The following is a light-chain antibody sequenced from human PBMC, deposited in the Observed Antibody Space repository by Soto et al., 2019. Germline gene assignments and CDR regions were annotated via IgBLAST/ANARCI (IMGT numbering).Light chain of an antibody. Sequence: DIQMTQSPSTVSASVGDRVTITCRASQSVSSWLAWYQQKPGKAPKLLIYDASSLESGVPSRFSGSGSGTEFTLTITSLQPDDFATYDCQQYNSYPWTFGQGTKVEIK. CDR3: QQYNSYPWT. CDR1: QSVSSW. V-gene: IGKV1-5*01. CDR2: DAS. J-gene: IGKJ1*01.